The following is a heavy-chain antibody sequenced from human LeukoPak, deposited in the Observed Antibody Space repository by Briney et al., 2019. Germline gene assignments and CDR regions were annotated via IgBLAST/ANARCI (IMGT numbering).Heavy chain of an antibody. CDR2: IDWDDDK. CDR3: ARIRRYYDSSGYYYKLFDY. J-gene: IGHJ4*02. Sequence: SGPALVKATQTLTLTCTFSGFSLSTSGMCVSWIRQPPGKALEWLALIDWDDDKYYSTSLKTRLTISKDTSKNRVVLTMTNMDPVDTATYYCARIRRYYDSSGYYYKLFDYWGQGTLVTVSS. V-gene: IGHV2-70*01. D-gene: IGHD3-22*01. CDR1: GFSLSTSGMC.